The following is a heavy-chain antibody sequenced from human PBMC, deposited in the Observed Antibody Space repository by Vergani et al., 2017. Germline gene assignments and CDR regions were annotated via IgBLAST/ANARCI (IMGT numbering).Heavy chain of an antibody. CDR1: GFSLSTSGMR. CDR2: MDWDDDK. D-gene: IGHD3-3*01. Sequence: QVTLKESGPALVKPTQTLTLTCSFSGFSLSTSGMRVSWIRQPPGKALEWLARMDWDDDKIYSTSLETRLTISKDTSNNQVVLTMTNMDTVDTATYYCARINTYDFWSGYYPYWYFDLWGRGTLVTVSS. V-gene: IGHV2-70*04. CDR3: ARINTYDFWSGYYPYWYFDL. J-gene: IGHJ2*01.